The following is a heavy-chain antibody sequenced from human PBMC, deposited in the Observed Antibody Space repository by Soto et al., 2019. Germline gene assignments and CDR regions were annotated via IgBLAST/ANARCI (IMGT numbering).Heavy chain of an antibody. CDR3: ARWGCSGSNCNLNQRSFDL. V-gene: IGHV3-33*01. Sequence: QVQLVQSGGGVVQPGRSLRLSCAASGFIFNEYGMYWVRQAPGKGLEWVAVIWYDGSNKYYADSVKGRFTFSRDNSKNTMSLQMNSLRVEDTAIYYCARWGCSGSNCNLNQRSFDLWGQGTLVTVSS. D-gene: IGHD2-15*01. CDR1: GFIFNEYG. CDR2: IWYDGSNK. J-gene: IGHJ4*02.